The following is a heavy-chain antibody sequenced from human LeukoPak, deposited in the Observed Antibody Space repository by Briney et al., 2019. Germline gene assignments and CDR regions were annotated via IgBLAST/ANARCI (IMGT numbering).Heavy chain of an antibody. V-gene: IGHV4-39*07. J-gene: IGHJ4*02. CDR1: GGSISSSSYY. CDR2: IYYSGST. CDR3: ARGAGYSGYDLGLYYFDY. D-gene: IGHD5-12*01. Sequence: PSETLSLTCTVSGGSISSSSYYWGWIRQPPGKGLEWIGSIYYSGSTNYNPSLKSRVTMSVDTSKNQFSLKLSSVTAADTAVYYCARGAGYSGYDLGLYYFDYWGQGTLVTVSS.